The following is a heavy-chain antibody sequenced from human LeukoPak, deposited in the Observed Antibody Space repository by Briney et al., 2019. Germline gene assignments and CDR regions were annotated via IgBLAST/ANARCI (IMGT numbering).Heavy chain of an antibody. CDR2: INHRGST. V-gene: IGHV4-34*01. CDR3: ASSVGSTDY. J-gene: IGHJ4*02. Sequence: SETLSLTCAVIGESLSKYYWTWIRQSPGKGLEWIGEINHRGSTNLSPSLKSRVTLSVDTSKHQFSLKLTSVTAADAAVYYCASSVGSTDYWGQGTLVTVSS. D-gene: IGHD1-26*01. CDR1: GESLSKYY.